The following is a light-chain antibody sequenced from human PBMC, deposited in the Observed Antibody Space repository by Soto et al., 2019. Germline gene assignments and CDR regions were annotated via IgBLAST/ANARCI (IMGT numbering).Light chain of an antibody. CDR1: QSVSSN. J-gene: IGKJ1*01. CDR3: QQCNDWPWT. Sequence: EIVMTQSPVTLSVSPGERVTLSCRASQSVSSNLAWYQQKPGQAPSLLIYGAFTRATGIPARFSGTGSGTEFTLTISSLQSEDFALYYCQQCNDWPWTFGQGTKVDIK. V-gene: IGKV3-15*01. CDR2: GAF.